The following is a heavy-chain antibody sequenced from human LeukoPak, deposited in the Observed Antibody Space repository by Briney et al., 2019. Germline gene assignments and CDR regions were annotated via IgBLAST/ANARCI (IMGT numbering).Heavy chain of an antibody. CDR1: GFTFSSYW. D-gene: IGHD4-17*01. J-gene: IGHJ4*02. CDR2: IKQDGSEK. V-gene: IGHV3-7*01. Sequence: GGSLRLSCAASGFTFSSYWMSWVRQAPGKGLEWVANIKQDGSEKYYVDSVKGRFTISRDNAENSLYLQMNSLRAEDTAVYYCARVRGYGDYVLAYWGQGTLVTVSS. CDR3: ARVRGYGDYVLAY.